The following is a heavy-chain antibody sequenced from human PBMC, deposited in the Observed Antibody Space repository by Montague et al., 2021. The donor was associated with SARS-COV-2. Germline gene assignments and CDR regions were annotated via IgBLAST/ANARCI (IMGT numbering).Heavy chain of an antibody. V-gene: IGHV4-34*01. CDR2: INHGGST. Sequence: SETLSLTCAVYGASFSPYYWTWIRQPPGKGLEWIGEINHGGSTNYNPSLKSRLTISADTSKNQFSLKLTSVAAADTAVYYCARLRDGVVPSPILGVGPYYSYYYMDVWGKGTTVTVSS. J-gene: IGHJ6*03. D-gene: IGHD3-10*01. CDR1: GASFSPYY. CDR3: ARLRDGVVPSPILGVGPYYSYYYMDV.